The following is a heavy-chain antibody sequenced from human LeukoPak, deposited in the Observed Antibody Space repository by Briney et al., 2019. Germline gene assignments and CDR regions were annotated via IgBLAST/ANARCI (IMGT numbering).Heavy chain of an antibody. Sequence: PGAALRISCKGSGYNFTSYGISWVRQMPGEGLEWMGRIDPSDSYTNYSPSFQGHVTISADKSISTAYLQWSSLKASDTAMYYCARSGYSYGYYFDYWGQGTLVTVSS. J-gene: IGHJ4*02. CDR1: GYNFTSYG. CDR3: ARSGYSYGYYFDY. CDR2: IDPSDSYT. D-gene: IGHD5-18*01. V-gene: IGHV5-10-1*01.